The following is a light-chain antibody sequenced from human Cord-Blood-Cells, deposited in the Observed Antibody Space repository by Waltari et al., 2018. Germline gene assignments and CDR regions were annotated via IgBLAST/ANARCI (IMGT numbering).Light chain of an antibody. V-gene: IGKV3-15*01. Sequence: EIVMKHSPATLSVSPGERATLSCRASQMVSSNLAWYQQKPGRAPRLHIYGESTRATGIPARFSGSRAGTEFTLTISSLQSEDFAVYYCQQYNNWPLTFGGGTKVEIK. CDR1: QMVSSN. J-gene: IGKJ4*01. CDR2: GES. CDR3: QQYNNWPLT.